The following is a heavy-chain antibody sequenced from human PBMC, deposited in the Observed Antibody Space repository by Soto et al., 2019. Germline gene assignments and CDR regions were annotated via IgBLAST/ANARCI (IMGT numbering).Heavy chain of an antibody. Sequence: QVQLQESGPGLVKPSGTLSLTCAVSSGSISSSNWWSWVRQPPGKGLEWIGEIYHSGSTNYNPAQKSRVTIYVDKSKNQCSLKLSSVADADTAVYYCARRREASDILTGPGENYFDYWGQGTLVTVSS. CDR1: SGSISSSNW. V-gene: IGHV4-4*02. D-gene: IGHD3-9*01. CDR3: ARRREASDILTGPGENYFDY. CDR2: IYHSGST. J-gene: IGHJ4*02.